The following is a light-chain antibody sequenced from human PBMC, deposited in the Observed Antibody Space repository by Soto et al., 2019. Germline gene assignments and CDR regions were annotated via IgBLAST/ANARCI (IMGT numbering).Light chain of an antibody. CDR2: DTS. CDR3: QQYGSSPLT. V-gene: IGKV3-20*01. J-gene: IGKJ4*01. CDR1: QSVSSS. Sequence: ELVLTQSPGTLSLSVGERVSLSCRASQSVSSSLAWYQQTPGQAPRLLIYDTSNRATGTPDRLSGSGSGTDFTLTISRLEPEDFTVYYCQQYGSSPLTFGGGTTVEIK.